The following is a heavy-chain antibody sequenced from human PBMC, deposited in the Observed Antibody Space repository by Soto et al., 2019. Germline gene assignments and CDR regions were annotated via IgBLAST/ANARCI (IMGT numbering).Heavy chain of an antibody. D-gene: IGHD3-9*01. V-gene: IGHV2-5*01. CDR1: GFSLSTSGVG. J-gene: IGHJ5*02. Sequence: SGPTLVNPTQTLTLTCTFSGFSLSTSGVGVGWIRQPPGKALEWLALIYWNDDKRYSPSLKSRLTITKDTSKSQVVLTMTNMDPVNTATYYCAHNDILTGYYKEVWFDPWGQGTLVTVSS. CDR2: IYWNDDK. CDR3: AHNDILTGYYKEVWFDP.